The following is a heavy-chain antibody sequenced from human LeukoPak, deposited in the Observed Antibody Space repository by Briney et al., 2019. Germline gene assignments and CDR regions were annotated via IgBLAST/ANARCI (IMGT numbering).Heavy chain of an antibody. D-gene: IGHD6-6*01. CDR3: ARGGAARLHFQN. J-gene: IGHJ1*01. CDR2: IYYSGST. CDR1: GGSISSGDYY. Sequence: SETLSLTRTVSGGSISSGDYYWSWIRQPPGKGLEWIGYIYYSGSTYYNPSLKSRVTISVDTSKNQFSLNLNSVTAADTAVYYCARGGAARLHFQNWGQGTLVTVSS. V-gene: IGHV4-30-4*02.